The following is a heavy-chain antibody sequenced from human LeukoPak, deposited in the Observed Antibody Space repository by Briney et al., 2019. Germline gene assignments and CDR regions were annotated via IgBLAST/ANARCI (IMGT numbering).Heavy chain of an antibody. V-gene: IGHV4-59*12. Sequence: SETLSLTCTVSGGSISSYYWSWIRQPPGKGLEWIGYIYYSGTTNYNPSLKSRVTISVDTSKNQFSLKLSSVTAADTAVYYCARWNPGVDFWSGYYTTHRVGTSFDYWGQGTLVTVSS. CDR2: IYYSGTT. CDR1: GGSISSYY. D-gene: IGHD3-3*01. CDR3: ARWNPGVDFWSGYYTTHRVGTSFDY. J-gene: IGHJ4*02.